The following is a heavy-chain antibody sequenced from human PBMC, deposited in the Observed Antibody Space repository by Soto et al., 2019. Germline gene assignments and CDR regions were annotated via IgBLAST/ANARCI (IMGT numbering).Heavy chain of an antibody. CDR2: IVPKFATT. V-gene: IGHV1-69*12. D-gene: IGHD1-1*01. J-gene: IGHJ6*02. CDR1: GGTFTSYI. Sequence: QVRLVQSGAEVKKPGSSVKVSCKGSGGTFTSYIITWVREAPGQGLEWIGGIVPKFATTNYARKFRGRLTRTADEPTIMVYMELSNLRSEDTGVYYWARGRDDRFGRHCLGLDVWGQGTTVTVS. CDR3: ARGRDDRFGRHCLGLDV.